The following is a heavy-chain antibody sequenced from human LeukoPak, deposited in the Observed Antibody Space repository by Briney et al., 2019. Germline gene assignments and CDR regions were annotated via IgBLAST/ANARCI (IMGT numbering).Heavy chain of an antibody. Sequence: SETLSLICTVSGGSISSSYWNWIRQSPGKGLEWIGYIYYTGSTNYNPSLKSRVTISVDTSKNQFSLKLSSVTAADTAVYYCASRPITMVRGVIISDRNLDYWGQGTLVTVSS. D-gene: IGHD3-10*01. CDR2: IYYTGST. J-gene: IGHJ4*02. CDR3: ASRPITMVRGVIISDRNLDY. V-gene: IGHV4-59*12. CDR1: GGSISSSY.